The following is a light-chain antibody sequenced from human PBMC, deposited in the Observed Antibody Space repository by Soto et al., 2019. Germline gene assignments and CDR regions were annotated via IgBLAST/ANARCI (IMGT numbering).Light chain of an antibody. CDR3: QVWDSSSDHGV. CDR2: YDS. J-gene: IGLJ3*02. CDR1: NIGSKS. V-gene: IGLV3-21*04. Sequence: YELTQPPSVSVAPGKKARITCGGNNIGSKSVHWYQQKPGQAPVLVIYYDSDRPSGIPERFSGSNSGNTATLTISRVEAGDEADYYCQVWDSSSDHGVFGGGTKLTVL.